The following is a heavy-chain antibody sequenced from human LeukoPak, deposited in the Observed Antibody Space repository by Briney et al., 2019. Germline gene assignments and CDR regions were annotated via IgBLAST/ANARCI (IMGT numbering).Heavy chain of an antibody. CDR1: GYPFNAYY. CDR3: ARDTSTRFVGEGMDV. V-gene: IGHV1-46*02. CDR2: INPSGGST. D-gene: IGHD1-26*01. Sequence: ASVKVSCKASGYPFNAYYMHWVRQAPGQGLEWMGIINPSGGSTSYAQKFQGRVTMTRDTSTSTVYMELSSLRSEDTAVYYCARDTSTRFVGEGMDVWGQGTTVTVSS. J-gene: IGHJ6*02.